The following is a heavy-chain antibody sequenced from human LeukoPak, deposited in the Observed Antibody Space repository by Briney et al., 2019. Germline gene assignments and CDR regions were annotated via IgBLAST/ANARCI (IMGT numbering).Heavy chain of an antibody. V-gene: IGHV1-2*02. D-gene: IGHD2-15*01. J-gene: IGHJ4*02. CDR3: ARGGYCSGGSCRDFDY. Sequence: ASVKVSCKASGYTFTGYYMHWVRQAPGQGLEWMGWINPNSGGTNYAQKFQGRVTMTRDTSISTAYMELSRLRSDDTAVYYCARGGYCSGGSCRDFDYWGQGTLVTVSS. CDR2: INPNSGGT. CDR1: GYTFTGYY.